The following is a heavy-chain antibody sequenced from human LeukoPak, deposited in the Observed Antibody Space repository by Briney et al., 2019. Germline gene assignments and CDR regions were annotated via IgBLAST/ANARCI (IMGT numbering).Heavy chain of an antibody. V-gene: IGHV3-30*02. CDR1: GFTFSSYG. D-gene: IGHD6-19*01. CDR2: IRYDGSNK. Sequence: GGSLRLSCAASGFTFSSYGMRWVRQAPGKGLEWVAFIRYDGSNKYYADSVKGRFTISRDNSKNTLYLQMNSLRAEDTAVYYCAKARNSSGWYGAFDYWGQGTLVTVSS. J-gene: IGHJ4*02. CDR3: AKARNSSGWYGAFDY.